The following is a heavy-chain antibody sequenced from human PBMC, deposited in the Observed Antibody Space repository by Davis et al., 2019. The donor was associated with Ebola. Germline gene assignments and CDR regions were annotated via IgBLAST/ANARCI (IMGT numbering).Heavy chain of an antibody. Sequence: AASVKVSCKASGYTFTSYAMHWVRQAPGQRLEWMGWINAGNGNTKYSQKFQGRVTITRDTSASTAYMELSSLRSEDTAVYYCARERIVVVVAATQNYYYYGMDVWGKGTTVTVSS. CDR2: INAGNGNT. D-gene: IGHD2-15*01. CDR1: GYTFTSYA. V-gene: IGHV1-3*01. CDR3: ARERIVVVVAATQNYYYYGMDV. J-gene: IGHJ6*04.